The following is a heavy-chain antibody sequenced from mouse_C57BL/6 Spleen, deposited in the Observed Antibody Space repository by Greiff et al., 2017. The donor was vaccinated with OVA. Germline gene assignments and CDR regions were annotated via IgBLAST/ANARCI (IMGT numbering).Heavy chain of an antibody. V-gene: IGHV1-50*01. CDR3: ARKRVRGYFDD. Sequence: QVQLQQPGAELVKPGASVKLSCKASGYTFTSYWMQWVKQRPGQGLEWIGGIDPSGGYTKYNQKFKGKATMTVDTSSSTAYMQLSSLTSEDSAVYYCARKRVRGYFDDWGKGTTVTVSS. CDR2: IDPSGGYT. J-gene: IGHJ1*03. D-gene: IGHD2-14*01. CDR1: GYTFTSYW.